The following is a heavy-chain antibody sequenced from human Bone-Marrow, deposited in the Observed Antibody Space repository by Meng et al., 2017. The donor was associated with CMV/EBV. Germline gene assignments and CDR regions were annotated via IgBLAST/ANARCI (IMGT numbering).Heavy chain of an antibody. J-gene: IGHJ6*02. CDR2: IKEDGSER. CDR3: ARDGRRTGPLEWLSQGYYYYGMDV. Sequence: GESLKISCADSGLTCKKFSMSWVRQAPGKGLEWVANIKEDGSERHSVDSVKGRFTISRDNAKNSLYLQMNSLRAEDTAVYYCARDGRRTGPLEWLSQGYYYYGMDVWGQGTTVTVSS. D-gene: IGHD3-3*01. V-gene: IGHV3-7*01. CDR1: GLTCKKFS.